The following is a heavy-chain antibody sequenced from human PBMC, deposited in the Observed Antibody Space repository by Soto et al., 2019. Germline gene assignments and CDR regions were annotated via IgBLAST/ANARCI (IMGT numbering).Heavy chain of an antibody. CDR2: IYYSGST. CDR3: ARDPIGYGGWFDP. CDR1: GGSISSYY. Sequence: SETLSLTCTVSGGSISSYYWSWIRQPPGKGLEWIGYIYYSGSTNYNPSLKSRVTISVDTSKNQFSLKLSSVTAADTAVYYCARDPIGYGGWFDPWGQGTLVTVS. D-gene: IGHD5-12*01. V-gene: IGHV4-59*01. J-gene: IGHJ5*02.